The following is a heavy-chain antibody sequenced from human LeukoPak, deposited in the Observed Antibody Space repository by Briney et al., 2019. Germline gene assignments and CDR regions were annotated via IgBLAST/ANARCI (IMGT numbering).Heavy chain of an antibody. CDR1: GFTFSSYS. CDR3: ARTYGGNWVDY. CDR2: ISSSSSTI. D-gene: IGHD4-23*01. Sequence: GGSLRLSCAASGFTFSSYSMNWVRQAPGKGLERVSYISSSSSTIYYADSAKGRFTISRDNAKNSLYLQMNSLRAEDTAVYYCARTYGGNWVDYWGQGTLVTVSS. V-gene: IGHV3-48*04. J-gene: IGHJ4*02.